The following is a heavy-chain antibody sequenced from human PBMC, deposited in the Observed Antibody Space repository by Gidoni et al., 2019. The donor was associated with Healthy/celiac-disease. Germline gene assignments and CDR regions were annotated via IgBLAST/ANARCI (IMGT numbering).Heavy chain of an antibody. V-gene: IGHV3-23*01. CDR3: ALWEPTGNYFDY. Sequence: EVQLLESGGGLVQPGGSLRLSCAASGFTFSSYAMSWVRQAPGKGLGWVSAISGSGGRTYYADSVKGRFTISRDNSKNTLYLQMNSLRAEDTAVYYCALWEPTGNYFDYWGQGTLVTVSS. CDR1: GFTFSSYA. CDR2: ISGSGGRT. J-gene: IGHJ4*02. D-gene: IGHD1-26*01.